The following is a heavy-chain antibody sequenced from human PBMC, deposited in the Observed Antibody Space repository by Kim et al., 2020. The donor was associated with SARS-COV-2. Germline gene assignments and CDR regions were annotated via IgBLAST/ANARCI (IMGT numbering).Heavy chain of an antibody. Sequence: GGSLRLSCAASGFTFNTFAMHWVRQAPGKGLEWVAVIAYGGSSTYYADSVKGRFTISRDNSKNTLYLQMNSLRTEDTALYYCAKAVKGGYYGYDCWGQGTLVTVSS. D-gene: IGHD1-26*01. CDR3: AKAVKGGYYGYDC. V-gene: IGHV3-30*04. CDR2: IAYGGSST. J-gene: IGHJ4*02. CDR1: GFTFNTFA.